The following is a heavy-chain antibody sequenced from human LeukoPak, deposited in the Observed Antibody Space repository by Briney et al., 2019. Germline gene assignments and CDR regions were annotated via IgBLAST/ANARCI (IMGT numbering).Heavy chain of an antibody. Sequence: PSGPLSLICAVSGGSISSSNWLSWVRQPPGKGLEWIGEIYHSGSTNYNPSLKSRVTISVDKSKNQFSLKLSSVTAADTAVYYCATSTSEGWYYGSGSYYKGAFDIWGQGTMVTVSS. CDR2: IYHSGST. V-gene: IGHV4-4*02. CDR3: ATSTSEGWYYGSGSYYKGAFDI. J-gene: IGHJ3*02. D-gene: IGHD3-10*01. CDR1: GGSISSSNW.